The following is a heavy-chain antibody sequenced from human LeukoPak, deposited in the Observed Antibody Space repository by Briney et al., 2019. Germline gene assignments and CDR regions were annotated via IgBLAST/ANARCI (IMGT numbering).Heavy chain of an antibody. CDR1: GGSISSYY. V-gene: IGHV4-4*07. D-gene: IGHD6-19*01. Sequence: PSETLSLTCTVSGGSISSYYWNWIRQPAGKGLEWIGRIYTSGSTNYNPSLKSRVTMSVDTSKNQFSLKLSSVTAADTAVYYCARDEVAGTARGYYYGMDVWGQGTTVTVSS. CDR3: ARDEVAGTARGYYYGMDV. J-gene: IGHJ6*02. CDR2: IYTSGST.